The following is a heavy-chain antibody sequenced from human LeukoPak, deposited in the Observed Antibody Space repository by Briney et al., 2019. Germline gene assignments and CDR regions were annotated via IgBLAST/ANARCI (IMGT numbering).Heavy chain of an antibody. J-gene: IGHJ4*02. CDR2: IYYSGST. V-gene: IGHV4-39*01. D-gene: IGHD5-18*01. Sequence: SETLSLTCTVSGGSISSSSYYWGWIQQPPGKGLEWIGSIYYSGSTYYNPSLKSRVTISVDTSKNQFSLKLSSVTAADTAVYYCASLSGYSSYWGQGTLVTVSS. CDR3: ASLSGYSSY. CDR1: GGSISSSSYY.